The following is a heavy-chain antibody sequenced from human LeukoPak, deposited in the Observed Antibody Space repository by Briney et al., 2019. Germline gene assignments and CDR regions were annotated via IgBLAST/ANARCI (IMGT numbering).Heavy chain of an antibody. Sequence: PGGTLRLSCAASGFTFSSYGMSWVRQAPGKGLEWVSAISGSGGSTFYADSVKGRFTISRDNSKNTLYLQMNSLRAEDTAVYYCAKDLNLRYFDYWGQGTLVTVSS. V-gene: IGHV3-23*01. CDR3: AKDLNLRYFDY. CDR2: ISGSGGST. J-gene: IGHJ4*02. CDR1: GFTFSSYG. D-gene: IGHD1-7*01.